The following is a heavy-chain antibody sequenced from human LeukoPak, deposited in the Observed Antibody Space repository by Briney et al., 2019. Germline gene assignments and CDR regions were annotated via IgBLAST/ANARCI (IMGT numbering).Heavy chain of an antibody. CDR1: GGSFSGYY. V-gene: IGHV4-34*01. J-gene: IGHJ4*02. CDR2: INHSGST. Sequence: SETLSLTCAVYGGSFSGYYWSWIRQPPGKGLEWIGEINHSGSTYYNPSLKSRVTISVDRSKNQFSLKLSSVTAADTAVYYCARAPYGDQAFDYWGQGTLVTVSS. CDR3: ARAPYGDQAFDY. D-gene: IGHD4-17*01.